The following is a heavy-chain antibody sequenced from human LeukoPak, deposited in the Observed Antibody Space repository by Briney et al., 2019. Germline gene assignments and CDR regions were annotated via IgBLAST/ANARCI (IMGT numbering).Heavy chain of an antibody. CDR1: GFTFSSSA. CDR3: TRTVNSASDF. D-gene: IGHD4-23*01. J-gene: IGHJ4*02. V-gene: IGHV3-23*01. Sequence: AGGSLRLSCAASGFTFSSSAMSWVRQAPGKGLEWVLAISNNGGYTYYADSVQGRFTISRDNAKTSLFLQMNSLRIDDTAMYYCTRTVNSASDFWGQGTLVTVSS. CDR2: ISNNGGYT.